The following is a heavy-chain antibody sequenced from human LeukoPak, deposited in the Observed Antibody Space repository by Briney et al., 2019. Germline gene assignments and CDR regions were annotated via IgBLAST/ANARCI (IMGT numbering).Heavy chain of an antibody. CDR2: IYYSGST. V-gene: IGHV4-59*12. J-gene: IGHJ4*02. CDR1: GGSISSYY. CDR3: ARVTRPPNFDY. Sequence: SETLSFTCTVSGGSISSYYWSWIRQPPGKGLEWIGYIYYSGSTNYNPSLKSRVTISVDTSKNQFSLKLSSVTAADTAVYYCARVTRPPNFDYWGQGTLVTVSS.